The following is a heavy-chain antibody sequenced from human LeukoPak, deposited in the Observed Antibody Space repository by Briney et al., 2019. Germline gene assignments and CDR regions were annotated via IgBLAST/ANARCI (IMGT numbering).Heavy chain of an antibody. Sequence: PSETLSLTCAVYGGSFSGYYWSWIRQPPGKGLEWIGEINHSGSTNYNPSLKSRVTISVDTSKNQFSLKLSSVTAADTAVYYCARRTCSSSPGRNFDYWGQGTLVTVSS. V-gene: IGHV4-34*01. CDR3: ARRTCSSSPGRNFDY. CDR2: INHSGST. CDR1: GGSFSGYY. D-gene: IGHD6-6*01. J-gene: IGHJ4*02.